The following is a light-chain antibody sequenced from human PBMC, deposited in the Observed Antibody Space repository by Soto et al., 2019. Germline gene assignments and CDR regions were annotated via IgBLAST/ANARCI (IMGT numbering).Light chain of an antibody. CDR3: QQYSKWPRT. J-gene: IGKJ1*01. CDR2: GAS. CDR1: QSVSSN. V-gene: IGKV3D-15*01. Sequence: ENVNTASPITLSWSPRERHTLSCRASQSVSSNLAWYQQKSGQPPRLLIYGASTRATGIPARFSGSGSGTEFTLTISSLQSEDFVVYYCQQYSKWPRTFGQGTKVDIK.